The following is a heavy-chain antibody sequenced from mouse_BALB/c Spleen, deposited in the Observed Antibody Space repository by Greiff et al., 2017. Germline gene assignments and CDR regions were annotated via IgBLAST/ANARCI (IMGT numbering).Heavy chain of an antibody. J-gene: IGHJ4*01. D-gene: IGHD2-3*01. CDR2: ILPGSGST. Sequence: QVQLKQSGAELMKPGASVKISCKATGYTFSSYWIEWVKQRPGHGLEWIGEILPGSGSTNYNEKFKGKATFTADTSSNTAYMQLSSLTSEDSAVYYCALYDGYFYYAMDYWGQGTSVTVSS. CDR1: GYTFSSYW. V-gene: IGHV1-9*01. CDR3: ALYDGYFYYAMDY.